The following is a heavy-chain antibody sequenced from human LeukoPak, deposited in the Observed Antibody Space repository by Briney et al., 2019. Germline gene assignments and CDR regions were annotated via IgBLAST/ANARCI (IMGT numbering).Heavy chain of an antibody. D-gene: IGHD5-24*01. Sequence: PGGSLRLSCAASGFTFSNYWMNWVRQAPGKGLEWVSSISSSSTYTYYADSVKGRFTISRDNAKNSLYLQMNSLRAEDTAVYYCARDGGRDGYNYNDAFDIWGQGTMVTVSS. J-gene: IGHJ3*02. CDR1: GFTFSNYW. V-gene: IGHV3-21*01. CDR2: ISSSSTYT. CDR3: ARDGGRDGYNYNDAFDI.